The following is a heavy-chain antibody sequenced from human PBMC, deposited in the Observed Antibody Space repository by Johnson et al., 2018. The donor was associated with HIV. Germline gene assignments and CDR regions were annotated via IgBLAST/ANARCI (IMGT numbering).Heavy chain of an antibody. V-gene: IGHV3-30*04. CDR2: ISYDGSNK. J-gene: IGHJ3*02. D-gene: IGHD3-3*01. CDR3: AKDRRQFLEWLSDAFDI. Sequence: QLVESGGGVVQPGRSLRLSCAASGFTFSSYAMHWVRQAPGKGLEWVAVISYDGSNKYYADSVKGRFTISRDNSKNTLYLQMNSLRAEDTAVYYCAKDRRQFLEWLSDAFDIWGQGTMVTVSS. CDR1: GFTFSSYA.